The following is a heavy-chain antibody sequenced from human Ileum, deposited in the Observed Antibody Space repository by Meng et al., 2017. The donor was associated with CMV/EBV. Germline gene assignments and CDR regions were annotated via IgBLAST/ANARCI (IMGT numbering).Heavy chain of an antibody. V-gene: IGHV4-34*01. CDR2: INHSGST. D-gene: IGHD5-12*01. Sequence: CAVYVGTFSVYYWCVVRQPPGKGREWIGEINHSGSTHYNPSLKSRVTISVDTSKNQFSLKLSSVTAADTAVYYCARGPTNLNWFDPWGQGTLVTVSS. CDR3: ARGPTNLNWFDP. J-gene: IGHJ5*02. CDR1: VGTFSVYY.